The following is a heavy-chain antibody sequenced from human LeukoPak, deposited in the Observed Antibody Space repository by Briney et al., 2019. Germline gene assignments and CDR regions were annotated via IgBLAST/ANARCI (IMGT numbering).Heavy chain of an antibody. CDR2: IDPSDSDI. CDR1: GYRLTSYW. V-gene: IGHV5-51*01. J-gene: IGHJ4*02. Sequence: GESLETSFKASGYRLTSYWIGWVRPVPGKGLGWVGIIDPSDSDIRYTPSFQGQVTISADKSLSTAYLQWNSLKASDTAIYYCARQTAMGRSGDYWGQGTLVTVSS. D-gene: IGHD7-27*01. CDR3: ARQTAMGRSGDY.